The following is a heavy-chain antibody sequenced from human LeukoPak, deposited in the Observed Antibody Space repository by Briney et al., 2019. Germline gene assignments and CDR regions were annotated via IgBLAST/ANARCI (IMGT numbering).Heavy chain of an antibody. V-gene: IGHV3-48*03. J-gene: IGHJ4*02. CDR2: ISHSGSLK. CDR3: ARGGSMYYDFWSGEFDY. CDR1: GFTFSSYE. Sequence: GGSLRLSCAVSGFTFSSYEMNWVRQAPGKGLEWVSYISHSGSLKYYADSVKGRFTISRDNAKNSLYLQMNSLRAEDTAVYYCARGGSMYYDFWSGEFDYWGQGTLVTVSS. D-gene: IGHD3-3*01.